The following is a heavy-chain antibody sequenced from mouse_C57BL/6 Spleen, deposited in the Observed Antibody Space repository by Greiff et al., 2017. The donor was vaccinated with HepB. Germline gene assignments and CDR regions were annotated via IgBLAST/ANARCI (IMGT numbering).Heavy chain of an antibody. CDR1: GYTFTSHW. Sequence: QVQLQQSGPELVRPGASVKISCKAPGYTFTSHWMQWVRQRPGQGLEWIGEIFPGSGNTYYNEKFKGKATLTVDTSSSTAYMQLSSLTTEDSAVYFFARSVGYGSSYYAKGYWGQGTSVTVSS. V-gene: IGHV1-56*01. CDR3: ARSVGYGSSYYAKGY. J-gene: IGHJ4*01. CDR2: IFPGSGNT. D-gene: IGHD1-1*01.